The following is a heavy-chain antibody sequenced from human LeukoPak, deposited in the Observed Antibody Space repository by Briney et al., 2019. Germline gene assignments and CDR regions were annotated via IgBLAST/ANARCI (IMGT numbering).Heavy chain of an antibody. V-gene: IGHV1-69*05. CDR1: GGTFSSYA. D-gene: IGHD6-13*01. CDR2: IIPIFGTA. Sequence: SVKVSCKASGGTFSSYAISWVRQAPGQGLEWMGGIIPIFGTANYAQKLQGRVTMTTDTSTSTAYMELRSLRSDDTAVYYCARDGSSWPHWGQGTLVTVSS. CDR3: ARDGSSWPH. J-gene: IGHJ4*02.